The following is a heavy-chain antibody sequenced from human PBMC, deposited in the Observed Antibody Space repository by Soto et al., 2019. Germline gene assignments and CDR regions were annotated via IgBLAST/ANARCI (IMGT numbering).Heavy chain of an antibody. Sequence: QVQLVESGGGVVQPGRSLRLSCEASGFTFRNHGMHWVRQAPGKGLEWLAVIWYDGSDKYYADSVKGRFTISRDNSKNTLYLQMNSLTFGDTAVYDCARWSDNKVVDPWGQGTVVTVS. J-gene: IGHJ5*02. D-gene: IGHD1-1*01. CDR1: GFTFRNHG. V-gene: IGHV3-33*01. CDR2: IWYDGSDK. CDR3: ARWSDNKVVDP.